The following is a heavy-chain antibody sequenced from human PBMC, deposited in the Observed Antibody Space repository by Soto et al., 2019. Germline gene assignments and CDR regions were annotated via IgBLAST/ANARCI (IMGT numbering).Heavy chain of an antibody. CDR3: AVGYSYGFDAFDI. V-gene: IGHV1-3*01. J-gene: IGHJ3*02. CDR1: GYTFTSYA. CDR2: INASNGNT. D-gene: IGHD5-18*01. Sequence: ASVKVSCKASGYTFTSYAMHWVRQAPGQRLEWMGIINASNGNTSYAQKFQGRVTMTRDTSTSTVYMELSSLRSEDTAVYYCAVGYSYGFDAFDIWGQGTMVTVSS.